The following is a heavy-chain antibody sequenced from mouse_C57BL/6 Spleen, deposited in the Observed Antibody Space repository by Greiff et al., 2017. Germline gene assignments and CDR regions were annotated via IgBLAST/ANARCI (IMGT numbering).Heavy chain of an antibody. CDR2: ISDGGSYT. CDR3: ARWSSGYEGVYYAMDY. Sequence: VQLKESGGGLVKPGGSLKLSCAASGFTFSSYAMSWVRQTPEKRLEWVATISDGGSYTYYPDNVKGRLTISRDNAKSNLYLQMSRLTAEDTAMYYWARWSSGYEGVYYAMDYWGQGASVTVSS. V-gene: IGHV5-4*01. D-gene: IGHD3-2*02. CDR1: GFTFSSYA. J-gene: IGHJ4*01.